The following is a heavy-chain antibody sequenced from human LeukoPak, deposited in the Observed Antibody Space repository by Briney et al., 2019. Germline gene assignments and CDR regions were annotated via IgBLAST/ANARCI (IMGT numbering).Heavy chain of an antibody. CDR2: ISAYNGNT. D-gene: IGHD3-10*01. CDR1: GYTFTSYG. J-gene: IGHJ4*02. V-gene: IGHV1-18*01. Sequence: ASVKVSCKASGYTFTSYGISWVRQAPGQGLEWMGWISAYNGNTNYAQKLQGRVTMTTDTSTSTAYMELRSLRSEDTAVYYCARAGGSITMVRGVRYYFDYWGQGTLVTVSS. CDR3: ARAGGSITMVRGVRYYFDY.